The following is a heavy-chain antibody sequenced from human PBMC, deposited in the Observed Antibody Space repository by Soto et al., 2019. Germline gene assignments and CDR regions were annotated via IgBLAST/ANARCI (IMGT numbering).Heavy chain of an antibody. J-gene: IGHJ6*02. D-gene: IGHD1-7*01. Sequence: GGSLRLSCAASGFTFSGYWMHWVRQAPGKGLVWVSRISGDGSSTSYADSVKGRFTISRDNAKDTLYLQLNSLRAEDTAVYYCARDYNLGDRAHNWNYVFYYYGMDVWGQGTTVTVSS. CDR2: ISGDGSST. CDR3: ARDYNLGDRAHNWNYVFYYYGMDV. CDR1: GFTFSGYW. V-gene: IGHV3-74*01.